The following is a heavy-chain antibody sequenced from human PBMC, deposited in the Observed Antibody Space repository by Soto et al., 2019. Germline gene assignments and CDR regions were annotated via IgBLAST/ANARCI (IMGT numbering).Heavy chain of an antibody. CDR3: ARGLRNYYGVDV. V-gene: IGHV3-21*01. J-gene: IGHJ6*02. CDR1: GFTFSSYS. D-gene: IGHD5-12*01. Sequence: PGGSLRLSCAASGFTFSSYSMNWVRQAPGKGLEWVSSISSSSSYIYYADSVKGRFTISRDNAKNSLYLQMNSLRAEDTAVYYCARGLRNYYGVDVWGQGTTVTVSS. CDR2: ISSSSSYI.